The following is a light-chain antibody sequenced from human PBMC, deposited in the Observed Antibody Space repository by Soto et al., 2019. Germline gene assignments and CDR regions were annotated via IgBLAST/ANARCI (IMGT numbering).Light chain of an antibody. CDR1: QSVSSY. J-gene: IGKJ1*01. Sequence: EIVLTQSPATLPSSPGERATLSCRASQSVSSYLAWYQQKPGQAPRLLIYDASNRATGIPARFSGSGSGTDFTLTISRLEPEDFAVYYCQQYGSSPRTFGQGTKVDIK. CDR3: QQYGSSPRT. CDR2: DAS. V-gene: IGKV3-20*01.